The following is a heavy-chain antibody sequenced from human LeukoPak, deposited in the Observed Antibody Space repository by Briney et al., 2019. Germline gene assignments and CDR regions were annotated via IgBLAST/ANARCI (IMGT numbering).Heavy chain of an antibody. CDR3: ARVLVEVPYYDILAGYFIRSRVAP. V-gene: IGHV4-59*01. CDR1: GGSISSDY. J-gene: IGHJ5*02. D-gene: IGHD3-9*01. Sequence: WETLSLTCTVSGGSISSDYWTWIRQPPGKGLEWIGYIDYSGSTNYNSSLKSRVAISVDTSKNQFSLKLSSVTATDTAVYYSARVLVEVPYYDILAGYFIRSRVAPWRQGTLVIVSS. CDR2: IDYSGST.